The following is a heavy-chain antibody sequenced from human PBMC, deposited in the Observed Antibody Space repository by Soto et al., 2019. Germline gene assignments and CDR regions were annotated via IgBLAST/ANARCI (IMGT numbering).Heavy chain of an antibody. CDR2: IYYSGST. V-gene: IGHV4-39*01. D-gene: IGHD6-13*01. J-gene: IGHJ3*02. CDR1: GGSISSSSYY. Sequence: SETLSLTCTVSGGSISSSSYYWGWIRQPPGKGLEWIGSIYYSGSTYYNPSLKSRVTISVDTSKNQFSLKLSSVTAADTAVYYCARHVNAGAAGTHAFDIWGQGTMVTVSS. CDR3: ARHVNAGAAGTHAFDI.